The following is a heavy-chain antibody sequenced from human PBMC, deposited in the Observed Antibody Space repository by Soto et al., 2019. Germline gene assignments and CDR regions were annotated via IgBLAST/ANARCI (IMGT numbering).Heavy chain of an antibody. J-gene: IGHJ5*02. V-gene: IGHV3-48*02. Sequence: EVQLVESGGGLVQPGGSLRLSCAASGFTLSSYTMNWVRQAPGKGLEWVSYINRSSGTIYYADSVKGRFTISRDNAKNSLYLQMNSLRDEDTAVYYCARGYGPGSKLDPWGQGTLVTVSS. CDR3: ARGYGPGSKLDP. CDR1: GFTLSSYT. D-gene: IGHD3-10*01. CDR2: INRSSGTI.